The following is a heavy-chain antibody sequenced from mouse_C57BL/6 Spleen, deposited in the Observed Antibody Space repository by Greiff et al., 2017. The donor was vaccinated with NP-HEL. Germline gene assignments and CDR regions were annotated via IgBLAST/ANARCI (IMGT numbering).Heavy chain of an antibody. CDR3: ASLTDGDY. V-gene: IGHV5-6*01. CDR1: GFTFSSYG. Sequence: EVQLVESGGDLVKPGGSLKLSCAASGFTFSSYGMSWVRQTPDKRLEWVATISSGGSYTYYPDSVKGRFTISRDNAKNTLYLQMSSLKSEDTAMYYCASLTDGDYWGQGTTLTVSS. CDR2: ISSGGSYT. J-gene: IGHJ2*01. D-gene: IGHD4-1*01.